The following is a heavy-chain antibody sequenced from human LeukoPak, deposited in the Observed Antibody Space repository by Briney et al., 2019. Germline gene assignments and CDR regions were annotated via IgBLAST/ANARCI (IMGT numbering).Heavy chain of an antibody. CDR3: ARSDAFDI. CDR1: SGSFSGYY. CDR2: INHSGST. V-gene: IGHV4-34*01. J-gene: IGHJ3*02. Sequence: SETLSLTCAVYSGSFSGYYWSWIRQPPGKGLEWIGEINHSGSTNYNPSLKSRVTISVDTSKNQFSLKLSSVTAADTAVYYCARSDAFDIWGQGTMVTVSS.